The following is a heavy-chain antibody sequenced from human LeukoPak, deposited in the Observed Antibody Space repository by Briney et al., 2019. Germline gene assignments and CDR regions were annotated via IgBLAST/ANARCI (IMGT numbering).Heavy chain of an antibody. D-gene: IGHD2-15*01. CDR2: ISSSGSTI. V-gene: IGHV3-11*01. CDR3: ARDPGQVVAANYYFDY. J-gene: IGHJ4*02. Sequence: GGSLRLSCAASGFTFSDYYMSWIRQAPGKGPEWVSYISSSGSTIYYADSVKGRFTISRDNAKNSLYLQMNSLRAEDTAVYYCARDPGQVVAANYYFDYWGQGTLVTVSS. CDR1: GFTFSDYY.